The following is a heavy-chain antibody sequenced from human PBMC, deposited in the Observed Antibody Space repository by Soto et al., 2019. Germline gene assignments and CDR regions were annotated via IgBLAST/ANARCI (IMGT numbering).Heavy chain of an antibody. V-gene: IGHV4-30-4*01. CDR1: GGSISSGDYY. J-gene: IGHJ4*02. CDR3: ARWVVGDYSPKPPDY. Sequence: QVQLQESGPGLVKPSQTLSLTCTVSGGSISSGDYYWSWIRQPPGKGLEWIGYIYYSGSTYYNPSLKSRVTISVDTSKNQFSLKLSSVTAADTAVYYCARWVVGDYSPKPPDYWGQGTLVTVSP. CDR2: IYYSGST. D-gene: IGHD4-17*01.